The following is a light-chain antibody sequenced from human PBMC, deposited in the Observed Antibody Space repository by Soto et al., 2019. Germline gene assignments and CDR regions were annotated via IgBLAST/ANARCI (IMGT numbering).Light chain of an antibody. J-gene: IGKJ1*01. CDR3: QQYDTYPRT. V-gene: IGKV1-5*01. CDR2: DGS. Sequence: DIQLTQSPSALSASVGDRVTITCRASQSVSNWLAWYRQKPGEAPKLLIYDGSTLESGVPSRFSGSGSGTEFTLTISRLQPDDFATFYCQQYDTYPRTFGQGTKVEIK. CDR1: QSVSNW.